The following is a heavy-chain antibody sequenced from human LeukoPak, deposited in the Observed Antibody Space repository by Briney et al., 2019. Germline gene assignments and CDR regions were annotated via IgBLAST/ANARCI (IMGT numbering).Heavy chain of an antibody. V-gene: IGHV3-7*01. D-gene: IGHD4-23*01. CDR1: GFTFMNYW. J-gene: IGHJ4*02. Sequence: QPGGSLRLSYAASGFTFMNYWMMWVRQAPAKGLEWVANISEDGSEKNYVDSVKGRFTISRDNAKISLYLQMNILRVEDTAVYYCATHRTVGTWDPRFDYWGQGTLVTVSS. CDR3: ATHRTVGTWDPRFDY. CDR2: ISEDGSEK.